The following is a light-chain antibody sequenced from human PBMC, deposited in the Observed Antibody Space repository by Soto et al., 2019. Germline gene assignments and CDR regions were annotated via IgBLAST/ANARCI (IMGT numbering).Light chain of an antibody. V-gene: IGLV2-23*01. J-gene: IGLJ2*01. CDR3: SSFAGSTVV. Sequence: QSVLTQPASVSGSPGQSITISCTGTSSDVGSYNLVSWYQQHPGKAPKLIIYEGSKRPSGVSNRFSGSTSGNTASLTISGLQEDEADDYCCSSFAGSTVVFGGGTKSPS. CDR2: EGS. CDR1: SSDVGSYNL.